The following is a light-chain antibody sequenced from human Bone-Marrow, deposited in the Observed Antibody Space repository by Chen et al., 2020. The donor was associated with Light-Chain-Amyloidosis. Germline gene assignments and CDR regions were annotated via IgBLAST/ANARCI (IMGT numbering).Light chain of an antibody. J-gene: IGLJ3*02. V-gene: IGLV3-21*02. Sequence: SYVLTQPSSVSVAPGQTATIACGGNNIGSTSVHWYQQTPGQAPLLVVYDESYRPSGIPERLSGSNSGNTATLTISRVEAGDGADYYCQVWDRSSDRPVFGGGTKLTVL. CDR2: DES. CDR1: NIGSTS. CDR3: QVWDRSSDRPV.